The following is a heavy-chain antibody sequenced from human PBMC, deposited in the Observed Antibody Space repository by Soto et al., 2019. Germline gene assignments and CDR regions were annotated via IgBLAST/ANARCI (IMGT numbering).Heavy chain of an antibody. CDR1: GYTFTAYH. Sequence: VSVKVSCKASGYTFTAYHIHWVRQPPGQGLEWMGWINPNSGGSDYAQKFQGWFTMTLDTYISTAYMELSRLTSDDTAVYFCARTNGDYFDFWGQGTLVTLST. J-gene: IGHJ4*02. CDR2: INPNSGGS. CDR3: ARTNGDYFDF. V-gene: IGHV1-2*04. D-gene: IGHD4-17*01.